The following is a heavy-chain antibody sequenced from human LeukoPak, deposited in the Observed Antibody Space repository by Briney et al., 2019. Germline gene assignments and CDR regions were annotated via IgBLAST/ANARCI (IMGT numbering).Heavy chain of an antibody. CDR1: GFSFRSYS. Sequence: AGGSLRLSCVASGFSFRSYSMNWVRQAPGKGLEWVSSISSTTNYIYYGDSVKGRFTISRDNAQNSLYLEMNSLRAEDTAVYYCARDGGYDRINWLFNLWGRGTLVTVSS. D-gene: IGHD3-22*01. CDR2: ISSTTNYI. J-gene: IGHJ2*01. CDR3: ARDGGYDRINWLFNL. V-gene: IGHV3-21*01.